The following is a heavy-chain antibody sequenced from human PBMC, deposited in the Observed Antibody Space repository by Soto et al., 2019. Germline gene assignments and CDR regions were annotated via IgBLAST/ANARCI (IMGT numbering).Heavy chain of an antibody. CDR2: IIPIFGTA. CDR1: GGTFSSYA. CDR3: ARVQWLRFQRRGEMDY. D-gene: IGHD5-12*01. V-gene: IGHV1-69*12. J-gene: IGHJ4*02. Sequence: QVQLVQSGAEVKKPGSSVKVSCKASGGTFSSYAISWVRQAPGQGLEWMGGIIPIFGTANYAQKFQGRVTITADESTSTADMELSSLRSEDTAVYYCARVQWLRFQRRGEMDYWGQGTLVTVSS.